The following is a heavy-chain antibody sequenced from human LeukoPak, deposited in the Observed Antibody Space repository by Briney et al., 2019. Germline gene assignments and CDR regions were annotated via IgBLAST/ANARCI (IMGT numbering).Heavy chain of an antibody. Sequence: GGSLILSCTTPVFTFGDYAMSWVRQAPGKGLEMVGFIRSKVYGGTPEYAASVKGRFTISRDDSKSIAYLQMNSLKTEDTAVYYCTRVDCSSTSCYISHADYWGRGTLVTVSS. D-gene: IGHD2-2*02. V-gene: IGHV3-49*04. J-gene: IGHJ4*02. CDR1: VFTFGDYA. CDR2: IRSKVYGGTP. CDR3: TRVDCSSTSCYISHADY.